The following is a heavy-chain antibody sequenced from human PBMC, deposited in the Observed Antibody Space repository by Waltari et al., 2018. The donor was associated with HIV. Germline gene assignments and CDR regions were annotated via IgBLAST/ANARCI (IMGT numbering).Heavy chain of an antibody. J-gene: IGHJ4*02. CDR3: AKVWGPDSGGSDY. CDR1: GFTFSSYA. V-gene: IGHV3-23*01. D-gene: IGHD3-16*01. Sequence: EVQLLESGGGLVQPGGSLRLSCAASGFTFSSYAMGWVRQAPGKGLEWVSAISGSGGSTYYADSVKGRFTISRDNSKNTLYLQMNSLRAEDTAVYYCAKVWGPDSGGSDYWGQGTLVTVSS. CDR2: ISGSGGST.